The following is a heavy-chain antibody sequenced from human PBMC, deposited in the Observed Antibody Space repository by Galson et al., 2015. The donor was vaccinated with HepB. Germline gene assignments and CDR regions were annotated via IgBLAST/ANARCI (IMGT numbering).Heavy chain of an antibody. CDR2: ISSGGDI. CDR3: ARGRQLVFVF. Sequence: SLRLSCAASGFTVSSKYMSWVRQAPGKGLEWVSVISSGGDIYYADSVKGRFTISRDNSKNTLYLQMNSLRAEDTAVYYCARGRQLVFVFWGQGTLVTVSS. J-gene: IGHJ4*02. D-gene: IGHD6-6*01. CDR1: GFTVSSKY. V-gene: IGHV3-53*01.